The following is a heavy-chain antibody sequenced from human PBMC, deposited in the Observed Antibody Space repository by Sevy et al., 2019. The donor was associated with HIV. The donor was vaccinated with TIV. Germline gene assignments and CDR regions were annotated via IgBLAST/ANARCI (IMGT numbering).Heavy chain of an antibody. D-gene: IGHD6-19*01. V-gene: IGHV4-39*02. CDR1: GGSIRSSSYY. CDR2: FYSTGST. J-gene: IGHJ2*01. CDR3: ATPRATGWSEGTGGYFAL. Sequence: SETLSLTCTVSGGSIRSSSYYWGWIRQPPGKGLEWIGSFYSTGSTSYNPSLESRVTISVDTSKNLFSLKLTSVIATDTAVYYCATPRATGWSEGTGGYFALWGRGTLVTVSS.